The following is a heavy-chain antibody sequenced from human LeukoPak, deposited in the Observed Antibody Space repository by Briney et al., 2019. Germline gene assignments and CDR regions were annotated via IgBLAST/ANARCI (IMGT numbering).Heavy chain of an antibody. CDR2: IYYSGSS. CDR3: AGGTIFGVVMGY. Sequence: PSETLSLTCTVSGGSIISSYYWTWIRQPPGRGLEWIGYIYYSGSSNYNPSLKSRVTISLDTSKNQFSLKLSSANAADAAVYDCAGGTIFGVVMGYWGQGTLVTVSS. V-gene: IGHV4-59*01. J-gene: IGHJ4*02. D-gene: IGHD3-3*01. CDR1: GGSIISSYY.